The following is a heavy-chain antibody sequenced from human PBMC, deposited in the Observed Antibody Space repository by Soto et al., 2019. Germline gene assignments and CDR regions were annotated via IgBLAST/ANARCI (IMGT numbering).Heavy chain of an antibody. V-gene: IGHV4-4*02. J-gene: IGHJ6*02. CDR1: GVSISSSNW. CDR3: ARDRKWIQLDYYYGMDV. CDR2: IYHSGST. D-gene: IGHD1-1*01. Sequence: TSETLSLTCAFSGVSISSSNWLSWVRQPPGKGLEWIGEIYHSGSTNYNPSLKSRVTISVDKSKNQFSLKLSSVTAADTAVYYCARDRKWIQLDYYYGMDVWGQGTTVTV.